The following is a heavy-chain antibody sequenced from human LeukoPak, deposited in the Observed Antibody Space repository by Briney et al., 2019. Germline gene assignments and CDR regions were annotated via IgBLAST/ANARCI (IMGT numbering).Heavy chain of an antibody. CDR1: GGSISSSSYY. CDR2: IYYSGST. D-gene: IGHD3-10*01. V-gene: IGHV4-39*01. CDR3: ASSGVRGVIWAFDI. J-gene: IGHJ3*02. Sequence: SETLSLTCTVSGGSISSSSYYWGWIRQPPGKGLEWIGSIYYSGSTYYNPSLKSRVTISVDTSKNQFSLKLSSVTAADTAVYYCASSGVRGVIWAFDIWGQGTMVTVSS.